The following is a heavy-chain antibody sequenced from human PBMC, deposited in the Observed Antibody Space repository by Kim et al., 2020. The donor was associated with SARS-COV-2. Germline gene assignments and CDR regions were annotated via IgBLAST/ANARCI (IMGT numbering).Heavy chain of an antibody. CDR1: GGSISSYY. D-gene: IGHD5-12*01. CDR3: ARGEWLRHYFDY. CDR2: IYYSGST. J-gene: IGHJ4*02. Sequence: SETLSLTCTVSGGSISSYYWSWIRQPPGKGLEWIGYIYYSGSTNYNPYLKSRVTISVDTSKNQFSLKLSSVTAADTAVYYCARGEWLRHYFDYWGQGTLVTVSS. V-gene: IGHV4-59*13.